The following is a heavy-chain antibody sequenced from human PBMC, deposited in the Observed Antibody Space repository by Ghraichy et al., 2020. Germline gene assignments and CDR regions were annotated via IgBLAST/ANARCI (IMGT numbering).Heavy chain of an antibody. D-gene: IGHD3-10*01. J-gene: IGHJ4*01. CDR2: INHSGST. Sequence: SETLSLTCAVYGGSFSGYYWSWIRQPPGKGLEWIGEINHSGSTNYNPSLKSRVTISVDTSKNQFSLKLSSVTAADTAVYYCARARGVIRPPFDYWGHGTLVTVSS. V-gene: IGHV4-34*01. CDR3: ARARGVIRPPFDY. CDR1: GGSFSGYY.